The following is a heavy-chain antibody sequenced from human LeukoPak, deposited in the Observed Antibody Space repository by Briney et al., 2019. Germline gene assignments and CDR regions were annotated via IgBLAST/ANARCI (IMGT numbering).Heavy chain of an antibody. CDR2: IKQDGSER. Sequence: GGSLRLSCVASGFTFSSRDWMTWVRQAPGKGLEWVANIKQDGSERYYVDSVKGRFTISRDNAKNSLYLQMNSLRAEDTAVYYCARDPSYYDSSGYQPNAFDIWGQGTMVTVSS. D-gene: IGHD3-22*01. V-gene: IGHV3-7*01. CDR3: ARDPSYYDSSGYQPNAFDI. J-gene: IGHJ3*02. CDR1: GFTFSSRDW.